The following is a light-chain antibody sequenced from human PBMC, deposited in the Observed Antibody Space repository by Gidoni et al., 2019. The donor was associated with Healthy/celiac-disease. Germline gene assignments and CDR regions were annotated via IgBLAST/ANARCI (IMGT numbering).Light chain of an antibody. J-gene: IGKJ5*01. CDR1: QSVSSY. CDR3: QQRSNWPPIT. CDR2: DAS. V-gene: IGKV3-11*01. Sequence: EIVLTQSPATLSLSPGERATLSCRASQSVSSYLAWYQQKPAQAPRLLIYDASNRATGIPARFSGSGSGTDFTITISSLEPEDFAVYYCQQRSNWPPITFGQGTRLEIK.